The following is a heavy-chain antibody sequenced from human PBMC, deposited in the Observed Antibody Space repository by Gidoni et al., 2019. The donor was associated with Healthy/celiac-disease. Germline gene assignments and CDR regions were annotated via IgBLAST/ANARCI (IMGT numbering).Heavy chain of an antibody. CDR3: ARGGYYYDSSGYQYFDY. V-gene: IGHV1-46*01. CDR2: IKPSGGST. Sequence: QVQLVQSGAEVKKPGASVKVSCKASGYTFTSYYLHWVRQPPGQGLEWMGIIKPSGGSTSYAQKFQGRVTMTRDTSTSTVYMELSSLRSEDTAVYYCARGGYYYDSSGYQYFDYWGQGTLVTVSS. D-gene: IGHD3-22*01. CDR1: GYTFTSYY. J-gene: IGHJ4*02.